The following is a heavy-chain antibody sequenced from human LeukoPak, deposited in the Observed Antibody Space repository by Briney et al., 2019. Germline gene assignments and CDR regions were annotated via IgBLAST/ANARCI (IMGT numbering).Heavy chain of an antibody. Sequence: SSETLSLTCAVSGDSISNDGYSWSWIRQPPGKGLEWIGYIYHSGSAYYNPPLKSRVTISLDRSKNQFSLRLTSVTAADTAVYYCARGGGYYPYGMDVWGQGTTVTVSS. CDR3: ARGGGYYPYGMDV. CDR2: IYHSGSA. J-gene: IGHJ6*02. D-gene: IGHD3-10*01. CDR1: GDSISNDGYS. V-gene: IGHV4-30-2*01.